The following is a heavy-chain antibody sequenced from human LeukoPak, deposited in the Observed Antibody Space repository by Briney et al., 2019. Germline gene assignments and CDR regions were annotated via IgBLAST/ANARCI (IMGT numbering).Heavy chain of an antibody. Sequence: GGSLRLSCAVSGFTFSSYWMSWVRQAPGKGLEWVSAISGSGGSTYYADSVKGRFTISRDNAKNSLYLQMNSLRAEDTAVYYCATDGPLIVVVVAPTPRRDYYMDVWGKGTTVTISS. V-gene: IGHV3-23*01. J-gene: IGHJ6*03. D-gene: IGHD2-15*01. CDR2: ISGSGGST. CDR1: GFTFSSYW. CDR3: ATDGPLIVVVVAPTPRRDYYMDV.